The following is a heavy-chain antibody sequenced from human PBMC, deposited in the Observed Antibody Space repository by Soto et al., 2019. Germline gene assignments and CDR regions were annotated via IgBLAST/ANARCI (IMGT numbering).Heavy chain of an antibody. CDR2: IVAGTGSSI. CDR1: GFTFSTYS. D-gene: IGHD6-13*01. Sequence: GGSLRLSCAASGFTFSTYSMNWVRQSPGEGLEWISYIVAGTGSSIYYSDSVKGRFTISRDNAKNSLFLQMNSLRAEDTAVYYCAKDQGSSWYEIDYWGQGTLVTVSS. V-gene: IGHV3-48*04. CDR3: AKDQGSSWYEIDY. J-gene: IGHJ4*02.